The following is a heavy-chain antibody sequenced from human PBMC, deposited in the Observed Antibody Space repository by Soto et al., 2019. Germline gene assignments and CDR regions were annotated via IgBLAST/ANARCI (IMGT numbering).Heavy chain of an antibody. Sequence: GSGPTLVNPTQTLTLTCTFSGFSLSTSGMCVSWIRQPPGKALEWLALIDWDDDKYYSTSLKTRLTISKDTSKNQVVLTMTNMDPVDTATYYCARIRGYGADYYYYGMDVWGQGTTVTVSS. CDR2: IDWDDDK. V-gene: IGHV2-70*01. J-gene: IGHJ6*02. D-gene: IGHD5-12*01. CDR3: ARIRGYGADYYYYGMDV. CDR1: GFSLSTSGMC.